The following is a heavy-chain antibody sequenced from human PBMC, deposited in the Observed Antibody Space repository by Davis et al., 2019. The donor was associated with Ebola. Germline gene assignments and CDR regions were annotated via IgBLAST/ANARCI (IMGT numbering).Heavy chain of an antibody. Sequence: GSLRLSCTVSGGSISSYYWSWIRQPPGKGLEWIGYIYYSGSTNYNPSLKSRVTISVDTSKNQFSLKLSSVAAADTAVYYCARDFYYYGMDVWGKGTTVTVSS. V-gene: IGHV4-59*01. CDR3: ARDFYYYGMDV. CDR2: IYYSGST. CDR1: GGSISSYY. J-gene: IGHJ6*04.